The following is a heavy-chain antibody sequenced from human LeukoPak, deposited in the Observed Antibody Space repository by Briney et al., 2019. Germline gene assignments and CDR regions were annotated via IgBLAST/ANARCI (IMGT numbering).Heavy chain of an antibody. V-gene: IGHV1-69*13. D-gene: IGHD2-21*02. CDR3: ARPPPRYCGGDCDDY. CDR2: IIPIFGTA. Sequence: GASVKVSCKASGYTFTSYAMHWVRQAPGQGLEWMGGIIPIFGTANYAQKFQGRVTITADESTSTAYMELSSLRSEDTAVYYCARPPPRYCGGDCDDYWGQGTLVTVSS. CDR1: GYTFTSYA. J-gene: IGHJ4*02.